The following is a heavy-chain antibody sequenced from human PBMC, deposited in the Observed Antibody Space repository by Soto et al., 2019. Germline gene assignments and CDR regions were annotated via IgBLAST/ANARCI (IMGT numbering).Heavy chain of an antibody. J-gene: IGHJ4*02. Sequence: SETLSLTCAVSSGSISSSNWWSWVRQPPGKGLEWIGEIYHSGSTNYNPSLKSRVTISVDKSKNQFSLKLSSVTAADTAVYYCARGYSSGWRKFDYWGQGTLVTVSS. D-gene: IGHD6-19*01. CDR1: SGSISSSNW. CDR2: IYHSGST. CDR3: ARGYSSGWRKFDY. V-gene: IGHV4-4*02.